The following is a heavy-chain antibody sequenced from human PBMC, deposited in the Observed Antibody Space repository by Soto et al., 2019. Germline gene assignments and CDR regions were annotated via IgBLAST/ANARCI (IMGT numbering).Heavy chain of an antibody. CDR3: ARDRHCSSTSCYPNWFDP. Sequence: HPGGSLRLSCAASGFTFSSYSMNWVRQAPGRGLEWVSYITSSSSMIYYADSVKGRFTISRDNAKNSLYLQMNSLRAEDTAVYYCARDRHCSSTSCYPNWFDPWGQGTLVTVSS. CDR1: GFTFSSYS. CDR2: ITSSSSMI. J-gene: IGHJ5*02. V-gene: IGHV3-48*01. D-gene: IGHD2-2*01.